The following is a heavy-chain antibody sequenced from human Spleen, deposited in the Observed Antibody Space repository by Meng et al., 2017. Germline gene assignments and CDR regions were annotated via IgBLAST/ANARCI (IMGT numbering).Heavy chain of an antibody. CDR2: IYHSGST. CDR1: GDSISSNYW. Sequence: QVPLQESGPGLVKPSGTLSLTCAVSGDSISSNYWWSWVRQPPGKGLEWIGEIYHSGSTNYNPSLKSRVTISVDTSKNQFSLKVTSVTAADTAVYYCARHAGSPDYWGQGTLVTVSS. J-gene: IGHJ4*02. D-gene: IGHD2-15*01. V-gene: IGHV4-4*02. CDR3: ARHAGSPDY.